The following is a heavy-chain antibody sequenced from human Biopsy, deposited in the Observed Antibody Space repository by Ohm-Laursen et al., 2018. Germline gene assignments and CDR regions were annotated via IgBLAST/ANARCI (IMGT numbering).Heavy chain of an antibody. V-gene: IGHV2-70*11. CDR3: ARTPILIVSAGLVYRHRRHLQGMDV. CDR1: GFSLSARGMC. Sequence: QTLSLTCAFSGFSLSARGMCVSWIRQAPGKALEWLARVDWDDYKDYSASLQTKLSISKDTSNDQVVLTVNNVDPADTATYYCARTPILIVSAGLVYRHRRHLQGMDVWGQGIAVTVS. CDR2: VDWDDYK. J-gene: IGHJ6*02. D-gene: IGHD6-13*01.